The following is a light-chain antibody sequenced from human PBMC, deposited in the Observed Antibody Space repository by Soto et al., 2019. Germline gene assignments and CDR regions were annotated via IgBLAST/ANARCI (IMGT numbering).Light chain of an antibody. V-gene: IGLV2-8*01. J-gene: IGLJ2*01. Sequence: QSALTQPPSAPGSPGQSVTISCTGTSSDIGGYNYVSWYQQHPGKAPKLMIDEVTKRPSGVPDRFSGSKSGNTASLTVSGLQAEDEADYYCSSYAGNNNFVFGGGTRLTVL. CDR2: EVT. CDR3: SSYAGNNNFV. CDR1: SSDIGGYNY.